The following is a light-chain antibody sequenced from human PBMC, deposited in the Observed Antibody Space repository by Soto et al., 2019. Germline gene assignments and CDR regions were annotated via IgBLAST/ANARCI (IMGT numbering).Light chain of an antibody. V-gene: IGKV3-20*01. CDR1: QSVSSTY. CDR2: GAS. J-gene: IGKJ2*01. CDR3: QQYGSAYT. Sequence: ENVLTQSPGTLSLSPGERATLSCRASQSVSSTYLVWYQQKPGQAPRLLIYGASRATGIPDRFSVSGSGTDFTLTISRLEPEDFAVYYCQQYGSAYTFGQGTKLEIK.